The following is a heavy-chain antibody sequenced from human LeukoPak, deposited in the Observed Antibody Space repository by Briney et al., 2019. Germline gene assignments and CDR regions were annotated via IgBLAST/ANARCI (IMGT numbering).Heavy chain of an antibody. J-gene: IGHJ5*02. D-gene: IGHD1-14*01. CDR2: TYYSGNA. CDR1: GGSISSYY. V-gene: IGHV4-59*01. Sequence: ASETLSLTCTVSGGSISSYYWYWMRQPPGKGLEWIGHTYYSGNANYNPSLKSRVTISVDTSKNQFSLNLSSVTAADTAVYYCAKGGPEASAGLSWFDPWGQGTLVTVSS. CDR3: AKGGPEASAGLSWFDP.